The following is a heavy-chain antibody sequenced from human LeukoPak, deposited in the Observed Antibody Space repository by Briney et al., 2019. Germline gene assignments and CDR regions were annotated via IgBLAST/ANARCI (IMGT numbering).Heavy chain of an antibody. CDR1: GGTFSSYA. CDR2: IIPIFGTA. D-gene: IGHD4-17*01. V-gene: IGHV1-69*01. Sequence: SVKVSCKASGGTFSSYAISWVRQAPGQGLEWMGGIIPIFGTANYAQKFQGRVTITADESTSTAYMELSSLRSEDTAVYYCARDLLTATVTNFAFDIWGQGTMITVSS. CDR3: ARDLLTATVTNFAFDI. J-gene: IGHJ3*02.